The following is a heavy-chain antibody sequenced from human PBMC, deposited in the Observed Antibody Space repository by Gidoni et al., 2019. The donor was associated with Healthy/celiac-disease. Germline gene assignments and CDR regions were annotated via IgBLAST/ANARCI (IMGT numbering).Heavy chain of an antibody. CDR2: IYSGGST. D-gene: IGHD2-15*01. V-gene: IGHV3-53*01. CDR1: GFTVSSNY. Sequence: EVQLVESGGGLIQPGGSLRLSCAASGFTVSSNYMSWVRQAPGKGREWVSVIYSGGSTYYADSVKGRFTISRDNSKNTLYLQMNSLRAEDTAVYYCASSYRDIPPDYWGQGTLVTVSS. CDR3: ASSYRDIPPDY. J-gene: IGHJ4*02.